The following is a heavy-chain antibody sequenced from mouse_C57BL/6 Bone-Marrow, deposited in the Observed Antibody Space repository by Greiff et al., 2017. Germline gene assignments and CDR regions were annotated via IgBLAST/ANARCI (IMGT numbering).Heavy chain of an antibody. J-gene: IGHJ2*01. CDR3: TGSGYYGSSSFY. CDR1: GYTFTDYE. D-gene: IGHD1-1*01. CDR2: IDPETGGT. Sequence: QVQLKQSGAELVRPGASVTLSCKASGYTFTDYEMHWVKQTPVHGLEWIGAIDPETGGTAYNQKFKGKAILTADKSSSTAYMELRSLTSEDSAVYYCTGSGYYGSSSFYWGQGTTLTVSS. V-gene: IGHV1-15*01.